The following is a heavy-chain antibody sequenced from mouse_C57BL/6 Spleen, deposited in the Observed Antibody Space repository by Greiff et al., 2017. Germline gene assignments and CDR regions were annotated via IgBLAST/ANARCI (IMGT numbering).Heavy chain of an antibody. J-gene: IGHJ3*01. Sequence: VQLQQPGAELVKPGASVKLSCKASGYTFTSYWMQWVKQRPGQGLEWIGEIDPSDSYTNYNQKFKGKATLTVDPSSSTAYMQLSSLASEVSAVYYCSVGLRQSFAYWGQGTLVTVSA. D-gene: IGHD2-4*01. V-gene: IGHV1-50*01. CDR3: SVGLRQSFAY. CDR1: GYTFTSYW. CDR2: IDPSDSYT.